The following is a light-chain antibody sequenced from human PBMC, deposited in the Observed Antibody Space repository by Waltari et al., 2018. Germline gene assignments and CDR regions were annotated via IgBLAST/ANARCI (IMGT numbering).Light chain of an antibody. J-gene: IGLJ2*01. Sequence: QSALTQPASVSGSPGPSITIPCTGTTRHIGGYNYVSWYQQHPGKAPKLIIYDVSDRPSGVSNRFSGSKSGNSASLTISGLQAEDEADYYCSSYTSSSTIVFGGGTKLTVL. CDR2: DVS. V-gene: IGLV2-14*03. CDR1: TRHIGGYNY. CDR3: SSYTSSSTIV.